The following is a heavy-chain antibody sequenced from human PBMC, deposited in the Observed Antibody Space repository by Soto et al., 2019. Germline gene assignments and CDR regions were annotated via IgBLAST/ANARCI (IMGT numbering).Heavy chain of an antibody. CDR3: VKAAGYSSGRSFGAGDS. V-gene: IGHV3-23*01. Sequence: GGSLRLSCVGSGFTFSSLAMTWVRQAPGKGLEWVSAITDSGGSTYYADSVKGRFTISRDNSKNTLYLQMNHLRAEDTAVYYCVKAAGYSSGRSFGAGDSWGQGTLVTVSS. D-gene: IGHD2-15*01. CDR1: GFTFSSLA. CDR2: ITDSGGST. J-gene: IGHJ4*02.